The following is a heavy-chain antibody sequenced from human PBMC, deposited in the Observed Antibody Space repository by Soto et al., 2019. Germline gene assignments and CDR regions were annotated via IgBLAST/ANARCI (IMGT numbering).Heavy chain of an antibody. J-gene: IGHJ6*02. CDR2: INHSGST. CDR1: GGSFSGYY. CDR3: ARGGGARQQRQQKSYYYYYYGVDV. D-gene: IGHD6-13*01. Sequence: SETLSLTCAVYGGSFSGYYWSWIRQPPGKGLEWIGEINHSGSTNYNPSLKSRVTISVDTSKNQFSLKLSSVTAADTAVYYCARGGGARQQRQQKSYYYYYYGVDVWGQGTTVTVSS. V-gene: IGHV4-34*01.